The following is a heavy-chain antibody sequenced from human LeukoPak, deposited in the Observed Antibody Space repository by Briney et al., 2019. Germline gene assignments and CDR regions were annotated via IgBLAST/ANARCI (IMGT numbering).Heavy chain of an antibody. J-gene: IGHJ6*02. CDR1: GGSISSSSYY. Sequence: SETLSLTCTVSGGSISSSSYYWGWIRQPPGKGLEWIGSIYYSGSTYYNPSLKSRVTISVDTSKNQFSLKLSSVTAADTAVYYCARGPEGSGSYYNVLNGMDVWGQGTTVTVSS. CDR3: ARGPEGSGSYYNVLNGMDV. V-gene: IGHV4-39*07. CDR2: IYYSGST. D-gene: IGHD3-10*01.